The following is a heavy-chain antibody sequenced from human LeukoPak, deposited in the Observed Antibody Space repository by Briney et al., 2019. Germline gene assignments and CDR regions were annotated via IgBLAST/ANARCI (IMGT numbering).Heavy chain of an antibody. J-gene: IGHJ5*02. Sequence: GGSLRLSCAASGFTGFTFSSYGMHWVRQAPGKGLEWVAFIRFDGNDKFYANSVKGRFTISKDTSRNTLYLQMNSLRREDTAVYYCAKPLMRDRWFGESWGQGTLVTVSS. CDR3: AKPLMRDRWFGES. CDR1: GFTGFTFSSYG. V-gene: IGHV3-30*02. CDR2: IRFDGNDK. D-gene: IGHD3-10*01.